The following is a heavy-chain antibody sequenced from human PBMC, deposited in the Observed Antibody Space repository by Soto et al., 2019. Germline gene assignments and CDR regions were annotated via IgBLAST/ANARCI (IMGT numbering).Heavy chain of an antibody. CDR3: ARGGAKTPNDY. Sequence: ASVKASCKASGGTFSSYAISGVRQAPGQALEWMGGIIPIFGTANYAQKFQGRVTTTADESTSTAYMELSSLRSEDTAVYYCARGGAKTPNDYSGQGNLVTRSS. CDR1: GGTFSSYA. D-gene: IGHD3-10*01. J-gene: IGHJ4*02. V-gene: IGHV1-69*13. CDR2: IIPIFGTA.